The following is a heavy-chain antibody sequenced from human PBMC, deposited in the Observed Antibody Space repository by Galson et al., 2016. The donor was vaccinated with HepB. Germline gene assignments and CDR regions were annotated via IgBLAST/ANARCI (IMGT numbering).Heavy chain of an antibody. D-gene: IGHD7-27*01. CDR2: TFYRSNWQN. J-gene: IGHJ4*02. V-gene: IGHV6-1*01. CDR3: ARSYLLGRGFGW. CDR1: GDSVSSNSAG. Sequence: CAISGDSVSSNSAGWNWIRQSPSRGLEWLGRTFYRSNWQNDYAESVKSRITINPDTSKNQFSLQLNSVTPKDTAVYYCARSYLLGRGFGWWGQGTLVTVSS.